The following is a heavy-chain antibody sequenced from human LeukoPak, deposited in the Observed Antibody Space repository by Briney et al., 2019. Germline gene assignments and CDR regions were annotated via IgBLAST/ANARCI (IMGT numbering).Heavy chain of an antibody. CDR3: ARDFSGDDCSSTSCSPGPHAFDI. CDR1: GYTFTSYY. V-gene: IGHV1-46*01. J-gene: IGHJ3*02. D-gene: IGHD2-2*01. Sequence: ASVKVFCKASGYTFTSYYMHWVRQAPGQGLEWMGIINPSGGSTSYAQKFQGRVTMTRDTSTSTVYMELSSLRSEDTAVYYCARDFSGDDCSSTSCSPGPHAFDIWGQGTMVTVSS. CDR2: INPSGGST.